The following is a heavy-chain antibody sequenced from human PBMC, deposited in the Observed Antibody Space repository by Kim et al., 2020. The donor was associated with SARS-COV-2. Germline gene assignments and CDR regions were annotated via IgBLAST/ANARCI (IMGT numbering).Heavy chain of an antibody. Sequence: YYALSLKDRFTISRDNSKNTLYLQMDSLRAEDTAFYYWVTDTALRDGFDTYWGQGTLVTVSS. J-gene: IGHJ4*02. CDR3: VTDTALRDGFDTY. D-gene: IGHD3-9*01. V-gene: IGHV3-33*03.